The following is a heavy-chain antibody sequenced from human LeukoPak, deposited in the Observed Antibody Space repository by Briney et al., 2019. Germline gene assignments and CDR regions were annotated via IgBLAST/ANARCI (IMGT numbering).Heavy chain of an antibody. V-gene: IGHV3-30*03. J-gene: IGHJ5*02. CDR1: GFTFSSYG. CDR2: ISYDGSNK. Sequence: GRSLRLSCAASGFTFSSYGMHWVRQAPGKGLEWVAVISYDGSNKYYADSVKGRFTISRDNSKNTLYLQMNSLRAEDTAVYYCARWFYGSGSYWFDPWGQGTLVTVSS. CDR3: ARWFYGSGSYWFDP. D-gene: IGHD3-10*01.